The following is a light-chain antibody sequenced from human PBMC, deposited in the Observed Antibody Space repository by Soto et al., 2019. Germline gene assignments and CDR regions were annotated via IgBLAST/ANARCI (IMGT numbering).Light chain of an antibody. CDR2: AAS. V-gene: IGKV1-39*01. CDR1: QSITTY. Sequence: DIQVTQSPSSLSASVGDRVTITCRASQSITTYLNWYRQKPGKAPDLLIYAASHRAAGIPARFSGSGFGTDFTLTISSLEPEDAAVYYCQQRSNWPPITFGQGTRLEIK. CDR3: QQRSNWPPIT. J-gene: IGKJ5*01.